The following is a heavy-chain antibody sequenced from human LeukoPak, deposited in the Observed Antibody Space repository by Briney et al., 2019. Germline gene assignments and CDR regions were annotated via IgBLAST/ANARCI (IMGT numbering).Heavy chain of an antibody. CDR3: AKVPWIDY. V-gene: IGHV3-23*01. J-gene: IGHJ4*02. CDR2: ISGSGGST. D-gene: IGHD1-1*01. Sequence: PGGSLRLSCAASGFTFSSYSMNWVRQAPGKGLEWVSAISGSGGSTYYADSVKGRFTISRDNSNNPLYLQMNSLRAEDTAVYYCAKVPWIDYWGQGTLVTVSS. CDR1: GFTFSSYS.